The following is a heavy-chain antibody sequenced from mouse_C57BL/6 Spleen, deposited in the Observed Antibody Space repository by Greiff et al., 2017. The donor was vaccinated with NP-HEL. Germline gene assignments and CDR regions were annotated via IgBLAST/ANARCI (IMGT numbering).Heavy chain of an antibody. CDR2: ISDGGSYT. CDR3: ARAPYGNYVYFDV. V-gene: IGHV5-4*03. D-gene: IGHD2-1*01. Sequence: DVMLVESGGGLVKPGGSLKLSCAASGFTFSSYAMSWVRQTPEKRLEWVATISDGGSYTYYPDNVKGRFTISRDNAKNNLYLQMSHLKSEDTAMYYCARAPYGNYVYFDVWGTGTTVTVSS. J-gene: IGHJ1*03. CDR1: GFTFSSYA.